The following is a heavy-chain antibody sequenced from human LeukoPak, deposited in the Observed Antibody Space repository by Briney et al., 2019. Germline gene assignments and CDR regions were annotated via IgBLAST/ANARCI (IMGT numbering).Heavy chain of an antibody. CDR2: NMPLFNTA. CDR3: ARVDRYHYYLDV. Sequence: ASVKVSCKASGGTFSSYSITWVRQAPGQGLEWMGGNMPLFNTANYAQQFQGRVTITTDESTSTAYMELSSLRFEDTAMYYCARVDRYHYYLDVWGKGTTVTVSS. V-gene: IGHV1-69*05. CDR1: GGTFSSYS. J-gene: IGHJ6*03.